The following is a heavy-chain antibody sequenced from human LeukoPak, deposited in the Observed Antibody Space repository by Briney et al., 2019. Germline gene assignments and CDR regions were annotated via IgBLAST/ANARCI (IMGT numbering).Heavy chain of an antibody. V-gene: IGHV3-7*01. CDR1: GFTFSSYW. CDR2: IQQDGSEK. J-gene: IGHJ4*02. CDR3: ARDGLYYYDSSDDAFGY. Sequence: GGSLRLSCAASGFTFSSYWMSWVRQAPGKGREGVANIQQDGSEKYYVDSVKGRFTISRDNAKNSLYLQMNSLRAEDTAVYYCARDGLYYYDSSDDAFGYWGEGTLVTVS. D-gene: IGHD3-22*01.